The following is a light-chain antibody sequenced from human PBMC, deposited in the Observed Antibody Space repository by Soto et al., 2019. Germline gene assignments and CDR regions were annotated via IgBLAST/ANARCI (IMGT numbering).Light chain of an antibody. CDR1: SSDVGGYDY. J-gene: IGLJ3*02. V-gene: IGLV2-8*01. Sequence: QSALTQPPSASGSPGQSVTISCTGTSSDVGGYDYVSWYQQRPGKAPKLLIHEVTKRPSGVPDRFSGSKAGNTASLTVFGLQAEDEADYYCSSFAGPVWVFGGGTKLTVL. CDR3: SSFAGPVWV. CDR2: EVT.